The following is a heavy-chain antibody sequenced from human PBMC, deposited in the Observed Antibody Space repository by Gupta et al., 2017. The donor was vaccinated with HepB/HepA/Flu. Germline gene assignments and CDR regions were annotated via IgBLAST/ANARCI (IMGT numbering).Heavy chain of an antibody. Sequence: QLQLPQSGPGLVKPSETLSLTCAASGGTISDTGYYCGWVRHPPRQCWEWIGTTPYTGNTFYNPNLKVLVTMSVDTSKNQFSLRLTSVTATDTAAYYCARHRGYADADFAFDAYFDYWGQGTLVTMSS. V-gene: IGHV4-39*01. D-gene: IGHD5-12*01. CDR2: TPYTGNT. CDR1: GGTISDTGYY. J-gene: IGHJ4*02. CDR3: ARHRGYADADFAFDAYFDY.